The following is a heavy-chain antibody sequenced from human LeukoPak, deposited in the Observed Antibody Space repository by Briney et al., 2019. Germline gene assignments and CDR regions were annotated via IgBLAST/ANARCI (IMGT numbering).Heavy chain of an antibody. CDR2: IPSSGPIT. J-gene: IGHJ5*02. D-gene: IGHD3-16*01. Sequence: PGGSLRLSCVASGFTFSSFAMSWVRQAPGKGLEWVAGIPSSGPITHYADSVKSRFTISRDNSKNTLYLQMNSLTAEDTGVYYCANRVAQHDSWGQGTLVTVSS. CDR3: ANRVAQHDS. CDR1: GFTFSSFA. V-gene: IGHV3-23*01.